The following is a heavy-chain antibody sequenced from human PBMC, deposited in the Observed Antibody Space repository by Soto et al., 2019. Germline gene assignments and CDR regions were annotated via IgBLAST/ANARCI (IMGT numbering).Heavy chain of an antibody. Sequence: ASGKVSCKASGYTFTSYYMHWVRQAPGQGLEWMGIINPSGGSTSYAQKFQGRVTMTRDTSTSTVYMELSSLRSEDTAVYYCARDRRTIFGVVIISYYYYGMDVWGQGTTVTVSS. J-gene: IGHJ6*02. CDR1: GYTFTSYY. D-gene: IGHD3-3*01. V-gene: IGHV1-46*01. CDR2: INPSGGST. CDR3: ARDRRTIFGVVIISYYYYGMDV.